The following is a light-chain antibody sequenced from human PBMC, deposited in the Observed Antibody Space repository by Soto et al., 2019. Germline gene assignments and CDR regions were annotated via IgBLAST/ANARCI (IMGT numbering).Light chain of an antibody. CDR1: QDISNY. J-gene: IGKJ5*01. CDR2: DAS. CDR3: QQYDGRPT. V-gene: IGKV1-33*01. Sequence: ITLTESPTSLSASVGDRVNITCQASQDISNYLNWYQQKPGKAPKVLIYDASNLGTGVPSRFSGSGSGTDLTFSISSLQPEDVATYHCQQYDGRPTFGQGTRLEI.